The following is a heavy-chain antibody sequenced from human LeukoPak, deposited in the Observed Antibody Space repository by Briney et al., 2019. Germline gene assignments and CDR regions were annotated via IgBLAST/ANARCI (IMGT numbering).Heavy chain of an antibody. CDR2: VDPEDGET. V-gene: IGHV1-69-2*01. CDR1: GYTFTDYY. CDR3: ARDPHCSSTSCYWYFDL. D-gene: IGHD2-2*01. J-gene: IGHJ2*01. Sequence: GASVKVSCKASGYTFTDYYMHWVQQAPGKGLEWMGRVDPEDGETIYAEKFQGRVTITADTSTDTAYMELSSLRSEDTAVYYCARDPHCSSTSCYWYFDLWGRGTLVTVSS.